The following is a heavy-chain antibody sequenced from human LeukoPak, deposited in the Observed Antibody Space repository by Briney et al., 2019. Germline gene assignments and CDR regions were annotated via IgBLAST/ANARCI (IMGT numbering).Heavy chain of an antibody. V-gene: IGHV4-39*01. Sequence: KPSETLSLTCTVSGGSISSSNYNWGWIRQPPGKGLEWIGSIYYSGSTYYNPSLKSRVTISVDTSKNQFSLKLSSVTAADTAVYYCARAESYYYDSSGYYYRRSRVLDYWGQGTLVTVSS. CDR2: IYYSGST. J-gene: IGHJ4*02. CDR1: GGSISSSNYN. CDR3: ARAESYYYDSSGYYYRRSRVLDY. D-gene: IGHD3-22*01.